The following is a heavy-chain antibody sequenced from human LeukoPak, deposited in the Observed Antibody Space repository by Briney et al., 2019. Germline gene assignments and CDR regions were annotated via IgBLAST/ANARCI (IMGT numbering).Heavy chain of an antibody. Sequence: ASVKVSCKASGYTFTSYYMHWVRQAPGQGLEWMGIINPSGGSTSYAQKFQGRVTMTRDTSTSTVYMELSSLRSEDTAVYYCARDQRGYSYGAYHYYYYYYMDVWGKGTTVTISS. CDR1: GYTFTSYY. J-gene: IGHJ6*03. CDR3: ARDQRGYSYGAYHYYYYYYMDV. V-gene: IGHV1-46*01. D-gene: IGHD5-18*01. CDR2: INPSGGST.